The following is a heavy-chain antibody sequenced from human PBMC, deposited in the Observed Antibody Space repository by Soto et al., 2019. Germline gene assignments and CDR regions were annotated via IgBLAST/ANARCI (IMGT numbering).Heavy chain of an antibody. V-gene: IGHV1-46*01. CDR1: GYTFTSYY. CDR2: INPSGGST. D-gene: IGHD4-4*01. J-gene: IGHJ4*02. Sequence: ASVKVSCKASGYTFTSYYMHWVLQAPGQGLEWMGIINPSGGSTSYAKKFQGRVTMTRDTSTSTVYMELSSLRSEDTALYYCARDSGVDSTYPGSLDYWGQGTLGTVSS. CDR3: ARDSGVDSTYPGSLDY.